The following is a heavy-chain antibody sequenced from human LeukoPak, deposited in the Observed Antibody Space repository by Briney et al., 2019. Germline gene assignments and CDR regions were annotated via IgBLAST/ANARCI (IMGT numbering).Heavy chain of an antibody. Sequence: GGSLRLSCAASGVTFSSYAMSWVRQAPGKGLEWVSVIYGGGGTYYTDSVKGRFTISRDNSKNTLYLQMNSLRAEDTAVYYCARGGPLRYQLLCPFDYWGQGTLVTVSS. CDR2: IYGGGGT. V-gene: IGHV3-66*02. D-gene: IGHD2-2*01. CDR1: GVTFSSYA. J-gene: IGHJ4*02. CDR3: ARGGPLRYQLLCPFDY.